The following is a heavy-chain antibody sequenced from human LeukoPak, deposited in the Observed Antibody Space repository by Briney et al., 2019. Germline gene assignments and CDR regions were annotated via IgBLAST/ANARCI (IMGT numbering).Heavy chain of an antibody. CDR3: ARIGLVVPAALSYYYYYGMDV. D-gene: IGHD2-2*01. V-gene: IGHV1-8*01. CDR1: GYTFTNHD. J-gene: IGHJ6*02. CDR2: MNPNSGNT. Sequence: ASVKVSCKASGYTFTNHDINWVRQATGQGLEWMGWMNPNSGNTGYAQKFQGRVTMTRNTSISTAYMELSSLRSEDTAVYYCARIGLVVPAALSYYYYYGMDVWGRGTTVTVSS.